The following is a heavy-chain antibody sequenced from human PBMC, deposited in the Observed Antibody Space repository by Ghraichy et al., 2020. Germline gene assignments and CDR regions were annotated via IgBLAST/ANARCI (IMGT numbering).Heavy chain of an antibody. CDR2: INHSGST. V-gene: IGHV4-34*01. J-gene: IGHJ6*03. Sequence: SETLSLTCAVYGGSFSGYYWNWIRQPPGKGPEWIGEINHSGSTNYNPSLKSRVTISIDTSKNQFSLKLSSVTAADTAVYSCARPAGPGHYYYYMYVGGKGATVTVSS. CDR3: ARPAGPGHYYYYMYV. CDR1: GGSFSGYY. D-gene: IGHD3-9*01.